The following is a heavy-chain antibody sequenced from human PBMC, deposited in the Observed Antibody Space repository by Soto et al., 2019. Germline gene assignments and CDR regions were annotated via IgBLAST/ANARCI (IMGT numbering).Heavy chain of an antibody. D-gene: IGHD2-21*02. CDR1: GGTFSSYT. CDR2: IIPILGIA. V-gene: IGHV1-69*08. J-gene: IGHJ4*02. Sequence: QVQLVQSGAEVKKPGSSVKVSCKASGGTFSSYTISWVRQAPGQGLEWMGRIIPILGIANYAQKFQGRVTNTADKSTSTAYMELSSLRSEDTAVYYCAREQYGGDPMIWGQGTLVTVSS. CDR3: AREQYGGDPMI.